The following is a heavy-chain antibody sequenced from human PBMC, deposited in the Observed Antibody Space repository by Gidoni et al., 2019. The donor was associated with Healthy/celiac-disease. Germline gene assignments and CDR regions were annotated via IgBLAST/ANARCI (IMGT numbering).Heavy chain of an antibody. CDR3: ARLPDHASGWYNQWDFDY. J-gene: IGHJ4*02. CDR2: IYYNGIT. D-gene: IGHD6-19*01. CDR1: GGSISSSDSS. Sequence: QLQLQESGPGLVKPSETLSLTCTVSGGSISSSDSSWGWIRQPPGKGLEWIGSIYYNGITYYNPSLKSRVTISVDTSKNQFSLKLSSVTAADTAVYYCARLPDHASGWYNQWDFDYWGQGTLVTVSS. V-gene: IGHV4-39*01.